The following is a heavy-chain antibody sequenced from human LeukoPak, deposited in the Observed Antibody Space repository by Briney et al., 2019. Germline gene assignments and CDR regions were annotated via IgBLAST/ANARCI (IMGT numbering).Heavy chain of an antibody. CDR3: ATLYCTSTRCSEY. Sequence: PSETLSLTCTVSGGSISSSSYYWGWIRQPPGKGLEWIGSIYYSGSTYYNPSLKSRVVISRDTSKTQFSLTLTSVTAADTAIYYCATLYCTSTRCSEYWGRGTLVTVSS. CDR2: IYYSGST. J-gene: IGHJ4*02. V-gene: IGHV4-39*07. D-gene: IGHD2-2*01. CDR1: GGSISSSSYY.